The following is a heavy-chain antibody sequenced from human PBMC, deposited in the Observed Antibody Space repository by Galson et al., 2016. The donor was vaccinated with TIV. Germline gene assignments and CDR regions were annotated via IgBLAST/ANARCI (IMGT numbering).Heavy chain of an antibody. J-gene: IGHJ5*01. CDR2: ISASGGST. V-gene: IGHV3-23*01. Sequence: SLRLSCAASGFTFSSYAMSWVRQAPGKGLKWVSAISASGGSTYYADSVKGRFTISRDNSKKTVYMQMNSLRAEDPAVYFCAKLDSSGFDYVRRFDFWGQGTLATVSS. CDR1: GFTFSSYA. D-gene: IGHD3-22*01. CDR3: AKLDSSGFDYVRRFDF.